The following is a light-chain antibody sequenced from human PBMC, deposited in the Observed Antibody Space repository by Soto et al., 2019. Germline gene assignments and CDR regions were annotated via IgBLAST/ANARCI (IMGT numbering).Light chain of an antibody. V-gene: IGKV3-20*01. Sequence: EIVMTQSPATLSVSPGERATLSCTASQSVSSNLVWYQQKPGQAPRLLIYGASTRATGIPDRFSGSRSGTDFTLTIQRLEPEDFAVYYCQHYGSSPRRTFGQGTKVEMK. J-gene: IGKJ1*01. CDR3: QHYGSSPRRT. CDR2: GAS. CDR1: QSVSSN.